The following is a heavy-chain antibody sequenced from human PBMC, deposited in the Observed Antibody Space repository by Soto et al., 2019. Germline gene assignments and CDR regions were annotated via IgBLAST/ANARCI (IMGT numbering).Heavy chain of an antibody. V-gene: IGHV2-5*02. J-gene: IGHJ4*02. CDR3: AHGGYDLWSGYPYYFDY. CDR2: IYWDDDK. CDR1: GYSLSTSGVG. Sequence: QITLKESGPTLVKPTQTLTLTCTFSGYSLSTSGVGVGWIRQPPGKALEWLALIYWDDDKRYSPALKSRLTITKDTSKHQVVLTMTNMDPVDTATYYCAHGGYDLWSGYPYYFDYWGQGTLVTVSS. D-gene: IGHD3-3*01.